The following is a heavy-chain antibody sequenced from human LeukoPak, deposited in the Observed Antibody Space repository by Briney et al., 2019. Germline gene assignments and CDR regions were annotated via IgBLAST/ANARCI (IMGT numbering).Heavy chain of an antibody. Sequence: ASETLSLTCTVSGGSISTYYWSWIRQPPGKGLEWIGYIYNSGSTNYNPSLKSRVTISVDTSKNQFSLKLSSVIAADTAVYYCARENSNSWYLDYWGQGTLVTVSS. D-gene: IGHD6-13*01. CDR1: GGSISTYY. CDR3: ARENSNSWYLDY. J-gene: IGHJ4*02. V-gene: IGHV4-59*01. CDR2: IYNSGST.